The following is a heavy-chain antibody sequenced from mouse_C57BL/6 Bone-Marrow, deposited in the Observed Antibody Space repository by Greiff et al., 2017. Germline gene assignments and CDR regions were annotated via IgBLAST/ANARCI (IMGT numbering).Heavy chain of an antibody. J-gene: IGHJ4*01. V-gene: IGHV5-12*01. CDR2: ISNGGGST. CDR1: GFTFSDYY. D-gene: IGHD1-1*01. Sequence: EVKLVESGGGLVQPGGSLKLSCAASGFTFSDYYMYWVRQTPEKRLEWVAYISNGGGSTYYPDTVKGRFTISRDNAKNTLYLQMSRLKSEDTAMYYCARPLYYYGSSLYAMDYWGQGTSVTVSS. CDR3: ARPLYYYGSSLYAMDY.